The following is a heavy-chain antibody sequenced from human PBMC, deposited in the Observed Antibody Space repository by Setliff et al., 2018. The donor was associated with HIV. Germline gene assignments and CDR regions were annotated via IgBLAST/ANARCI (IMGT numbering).Heavy chain of an antibody. Sequence: SLRLSCAASGFTFGDYWMNWVRQAPGKGLEWVANIKQDGSEKYYVDSVKGRFTISRDNAKNSLYLQMNSLRAEDTAVYYCARDPYPYADYGDWYFDFWGRGTLVTVSS. CDR1: GFTFGDYW. V-gene: IGHV3-7*01. J-gene: IGHJ2*01. CDR2: IKQDGSEK. D-gene: IGHD4-17*01. CDR3: ARDPYPYADYGDWYFDF.